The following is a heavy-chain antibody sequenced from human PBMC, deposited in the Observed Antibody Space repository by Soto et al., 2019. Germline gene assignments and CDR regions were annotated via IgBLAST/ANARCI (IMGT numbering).Heavy chain of an antibody. CDR1: GFTFDDYA. V-gene: IGHV3-43D*04. CDR3: AKAKLKSDYYYGMDV. J-gene: IGHJ6*02. Sequence: GGSLRLSCAASGFTFDDYAMHWVRQAPGKGLEWVSLISWDGGSTYYADSVKGRFTISRDNSKNSLYLQMNSLRAEDTALYYCAKAKLKSDYYYGMDVWGQGTTVTVS. CDR2: ISWDGGST. D-gene: IGHD2-15*01.